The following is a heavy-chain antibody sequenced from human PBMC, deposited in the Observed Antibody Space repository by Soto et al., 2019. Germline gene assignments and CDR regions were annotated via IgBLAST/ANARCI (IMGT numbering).Heavy chain of an antibody. CDR1: GFTFSSYG. CDR3: AKSLRYFEWYEFHAFDI. D-gene: IGHD3-9*01. J-gene: IGHJ3*02. V-gene: IGHV3-30*18. CDR2: ISYDGSNK. Sequence: GGSLRLSCAASGFTFSSYGMHWVRQAPGKGLEWVAVISYDGSNKYYADSVKGRFTISRDNSKNTLYLQMNSLRAEDTAVYYCAKSLRYFEWYEFHAFDIWGQGTMVTVSS.